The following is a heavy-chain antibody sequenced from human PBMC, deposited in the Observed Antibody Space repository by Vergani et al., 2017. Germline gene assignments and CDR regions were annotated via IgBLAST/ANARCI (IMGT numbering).Heavy chain of an antibody. CDR1: GFTFSACP. Sequence: EVQLLQSGGGVIQPGGSVRLSCAASGFTFSACPMTWVRQAPGKGLEWVSAISGHGDRTYYADSVKGRFTISRDNSKNTVYLQMNSVKAEDRATYYCAREERSNTSPFVGDWGQGTLVTV. CDR2: ISGHGDRT. V-gene: IGHV3-23*01. J-gene: IGHJ4*02. CDR3: AREERSNTSPFVGD. D-gene: IGHD2/OR15-2a*01.